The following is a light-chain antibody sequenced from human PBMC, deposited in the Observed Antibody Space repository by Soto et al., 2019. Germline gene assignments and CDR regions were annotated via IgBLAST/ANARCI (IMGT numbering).Light chain of an antibody. V-gene: IGKV3-15*01. CDR1: QTVSSN. CDR3: QQYNNWPGT. CDR2: GAS. J-gene: IGKJ4*01. Sequence: EIVMTQSPATLSVSPGERVTLSCRASQTVSSNLAWYQQKPGQAPRLLIYGASTRATGIPARFSVSGSGTEFTLTISSLQSEDFAVYYCQQYNNWPGTFGGGTKVDIK.